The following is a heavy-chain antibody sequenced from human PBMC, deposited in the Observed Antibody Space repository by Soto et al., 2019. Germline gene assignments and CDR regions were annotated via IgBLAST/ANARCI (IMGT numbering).Heavy chain of an antibody. Sequence: SATLSPTCTVSGYSTSSSSYYWGWLRQPPEKGKECIGIIYYSGSTYYNPSLKSRGTITVDTSKNQFSLKLSSVTAADTAVYYCARHFSGPRRGETSYNWFDPGGKGTLVPFSS. J-gene: IGHJ5*02. CDR2: IYYSGST. D-gene: IGHD6-6*01. V-gene: IGHV4-39*01. CDR1: GYSTSSSSYY. CDR3: ARHFSGPRRGETSYNWFDP.